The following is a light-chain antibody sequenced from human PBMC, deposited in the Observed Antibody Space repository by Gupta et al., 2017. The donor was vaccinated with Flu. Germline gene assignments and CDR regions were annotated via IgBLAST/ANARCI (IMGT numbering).Light chain of an antibody. CDR1: SSSIENRY. CDR2: END. V-gene: IGLV1-51*02. Sequence: KVTISCSGSSSSIENRYGAWYQQFPRTAPKLLIYENDKRPSGIPDRFSGSKSATSATLGIAGLQTGDEADYYCGTWDTSLNVLLFGGGTKLTVL. CDR3: GTWDTSLNVLL. J-gene: IGLJ2*01.